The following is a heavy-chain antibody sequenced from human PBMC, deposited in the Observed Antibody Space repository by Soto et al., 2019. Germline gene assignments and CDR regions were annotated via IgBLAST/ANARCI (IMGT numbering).Heavy chain of an antibody. J-gene: IGHJ4*01. CDR3: ARQLPLAGPFDY. CDR2: MSYSGST. Sequence: QVQLQESGPGLVKPSETLSLTCTVSGGSISSYYWSWIRQPPGKGLEWIGYMSYSGSTNYNPSLNSRLTISIDMSNKPFSLKLNSVTPAHTAVYYSARQLPLAGPFDYWGHGTLVTVSS. CDR1: GGSISSYY. V-gene: IGHV4-59*01. D-gene: IGHD6-19*01.